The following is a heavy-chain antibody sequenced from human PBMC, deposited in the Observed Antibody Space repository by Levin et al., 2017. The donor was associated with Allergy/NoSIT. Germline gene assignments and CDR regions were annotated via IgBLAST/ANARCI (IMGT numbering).Heavy chain of an antibody. J-gene: IGHJ4*02. CDR1: GFTFSSYE. CDR3: AVPWNY. V-gene: IGHV3-48*03. D-gene: IGHD2-2*01. Sequence: GGSLRLSCTASGFTFSSYEMNWVRQAPGKGLEWVSYISSGGSTIYYADSVKGRFTISRDNAKNSLYLQLNSLRAEDTAIYYCAVPWNYWGQGTLVTVSS. CDR2: ISSGGSTI.